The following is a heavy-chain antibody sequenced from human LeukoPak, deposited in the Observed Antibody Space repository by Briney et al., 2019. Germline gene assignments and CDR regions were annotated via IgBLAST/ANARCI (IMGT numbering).Heavy chain of an antibody. V-gene: IGHV1-69*13. D-gene: IGHD3-9*01. CDR3: ARVHYDILTGSLEYYYYYGMDV. CDR1: GGTFSSYA. Sequence: GASVKVSCKASGGTFSSYAISWVRQAPGQGLEWMGGIIPIFGTANYAQKFQGRVTITADESTSTAYMELSSLRSEDTAVYYCARVHYDILTGSLEYYYYYGMDVWGQGTTVTVSS. J-gene: IGHJ6*02. CDR2: IIPIFGTA.